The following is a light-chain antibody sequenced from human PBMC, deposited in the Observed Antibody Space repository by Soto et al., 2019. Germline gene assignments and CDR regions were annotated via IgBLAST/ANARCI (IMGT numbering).Light chain of an antibody. J-gene: IGKJ5*01. Sequence: EIVLTQSPATLSLSPGDRATLACRASQSVRTFLAWYQQKPGQAPRLLIYDASNRATGVPARFSGSGSGTDFTLTISSLEPEDFAVYFCQQRRNWPPITFGQGTRVEIK. CDR1: QSVRTF. V-gene: IGKV3-11*01. CDR3: QQRRNWPPIT. CDR2: DAS.